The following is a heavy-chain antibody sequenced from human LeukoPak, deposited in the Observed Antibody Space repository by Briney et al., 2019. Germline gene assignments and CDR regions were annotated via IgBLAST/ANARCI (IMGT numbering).Heavy chain of an antibody. V-gene: IGHV3-48*04. D-gene: IGHD1-14*01. Sequence: GGSLRLSCAASGFTFSSYAMNWVRQAPGKGLEWLSYLTSSSSTIYYADPVKGRFTISRDNAKNSLYLQMNSLRAEDTAVYYCARELGTTAWYFDLWGRGTLVTVSS. CDR3: ARELGTTAWYFDL. J-gene: IGHJ2*01. CDR2: LTSSSSTI. CDR1: GFTFSSYA.